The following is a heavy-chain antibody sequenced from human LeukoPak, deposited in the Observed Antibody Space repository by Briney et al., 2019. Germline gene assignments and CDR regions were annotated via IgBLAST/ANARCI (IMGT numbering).Heavy chain of an antibody. CDR2: ISYDESNK. J-gene: IGHJ3*02. V-gene: IGHV3-30*18. D-gene: IGHD3-22*01. CDR3: AKGGYYYDSSGYGAFDI. CDR1: GGIFSNYV. Sequence: GGSLRLSCAVSGGIFSNYVMHWVRQAPGKGLEWVAVISYDESNKYYADSVKGRFTISRDNSKNTLYLQMNSLRAEDTAVYYCAKGGYYYDSSGYGAFDIWGQGTMVTVSS.